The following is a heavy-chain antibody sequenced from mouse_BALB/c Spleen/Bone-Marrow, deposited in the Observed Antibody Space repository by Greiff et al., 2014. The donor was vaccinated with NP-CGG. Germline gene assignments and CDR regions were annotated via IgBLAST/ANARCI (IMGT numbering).Heavy chain of an antibody. D-gene: IGHD1-1*01. CDR1: GFNIKDTY. V-gene: IGHV14-3*02. CDR2: IDPANGNT. J-gene: IGHJ3*01. CDR3: ATYYYGSSWGFAY. Sequence: VQLQQSGAELVKPGASVKLSCTASGFNIKDTYMHWVKQRPEQGLEWIGRIDPANGNTKYDPKFQGKATITADTSSNTAYLQLSSLTSGDTAVYYCATYYYGSSWGFAYWGQWTLVTVSA.